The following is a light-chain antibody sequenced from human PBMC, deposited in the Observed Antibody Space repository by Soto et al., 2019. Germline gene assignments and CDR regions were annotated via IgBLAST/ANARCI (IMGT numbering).Light chain of an antibody. CDR1: QSVSSSY. V-gene: IGKV3-20*01. CDR2: GAS. CDR3: QQYNNWPLT. Sequence: IVFTQSPGTLSLSPGSRATLSFRASQSVSSSYLAWYQQKPGQAPRLLIYGASSRATGIPDRFSGSGSGTEFTLTISSLQSEYFAVYYCQQYNNWPLTFGQGTKVDI. J-gene: IGKJ1*01.